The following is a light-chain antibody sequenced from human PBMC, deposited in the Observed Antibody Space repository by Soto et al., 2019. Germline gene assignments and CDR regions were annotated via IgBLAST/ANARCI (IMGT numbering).Light chain of an antibody. CDR3: QHYNSYPWT. J-gene: IGKJ1*01. Sequence: DIQMTQSPSTLSASVGDRVTITCPASQSISSWLAWYQQKPGKAPKILIYKASSLESGVPSRFSGSGSGTEFTLTISSLQPDDFATYYCQHYNSYPWTFGQGTKV. CDR2: KAS. V-gene: IGKV1-5*03. CDR1: QSISSW.